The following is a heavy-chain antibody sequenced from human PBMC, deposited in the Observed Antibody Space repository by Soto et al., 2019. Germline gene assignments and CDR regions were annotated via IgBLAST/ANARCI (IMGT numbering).Heavy chain of an antibody. V-gene: IGHV3-48*02. D-gene: IGHD3-22*01. J-gene: IGHJ4*02. CDR3: ARHGYYYDSSGYPCYDY. Sequence: GGSLRLSCAASGFTFSSYSMNWVRQAPGKGLEWVSYISSSSSTIYYADSVKGRFTISRDNAKNSLYLQMNSLRDEDTAVYYCARHGYYYDSSGYPCYDYWGQGTLVTVSS. CDR1: GFTFSSYS. CDR2: ISSSSSTI.